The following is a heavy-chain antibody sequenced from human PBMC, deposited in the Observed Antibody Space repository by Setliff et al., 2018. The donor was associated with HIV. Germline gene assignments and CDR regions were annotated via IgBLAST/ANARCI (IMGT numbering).Heavy chain of an antibody. D-gene: IGHD4-4*01. J-gene: IGHJ6*02. CDR2: INAGNGDT. CDR1: GYTFTNYA. CDR3: ARDSGDDYSDYYYYGMDV. V-gene: IGHV1-3*01. Sequence: VSCKASGYTFTNYATHWVRQALGQRLEWMGWINAGNGDTKYSQKFQGRVTFTWDTSASTAYMELSSLRSEDTALYYCARDSGDDYSDYYYYGMDVWGQGTTVTVSS.